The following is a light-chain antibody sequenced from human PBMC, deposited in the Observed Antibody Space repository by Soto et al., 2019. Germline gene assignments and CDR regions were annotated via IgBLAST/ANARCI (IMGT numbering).Light chain of an antibody. CDR1: QILNDW. V-gene: IGKV1-5*03. J-gene: IGKJ1*01. CDR3: QQDMDYYAST. Sequence: DIQMTQSPPTLSASVGDRVTITCRASQILNDWLAWYQQKPVKAPKLMIYKARSLESGVPSRLSGSGSGTEFTLTISSLQPDDVATYDCQQDMDYYASTFGQGTKVDI. CDR2: KAR.